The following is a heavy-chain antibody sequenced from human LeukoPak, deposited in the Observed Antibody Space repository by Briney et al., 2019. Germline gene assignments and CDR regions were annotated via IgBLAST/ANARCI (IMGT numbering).Heavy chain of an antibody. CDR1: GGSISSYY. CDR3: ASGYSGYDIPYYYGMDV. CDR2: IYTSGST. V-gene: IGHV4-4*07. J-gene: IGHJ6*02. D-gene: IGHD5-12*01. Sequence: SETLSLTCTVSGGSISSYYWSWIRQPAGKGLEWIGRIYTSGSTNYNPSLKSRVTMSVDTSKNQFSLKLSSVTAADTAVYYCASGYSGYDIPYYYGMDVWGQGTTVTVSS.